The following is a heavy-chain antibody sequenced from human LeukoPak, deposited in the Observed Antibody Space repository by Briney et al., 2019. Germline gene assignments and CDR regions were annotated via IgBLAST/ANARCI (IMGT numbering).Heavy chain of an antibody. D-gene: IGHD5-24*01. CDR1: GFTFSSYS. CDR2: ISSSSSYI. Sequence: GGSLRLSCAASGFTFSSYSMSWVRQAPGKGLEWVSSISSSSSYIYYADSVKGRFTVSRDNAKNSLYLQMDSLRAEDTAVYYCVVRGVRDGYPRFDYWGQGTLVTVSS. CDR3: VVRGVRDGYPRFDY. V-gene: IGHV3-21*01. J-gene: IGHJ4*02.